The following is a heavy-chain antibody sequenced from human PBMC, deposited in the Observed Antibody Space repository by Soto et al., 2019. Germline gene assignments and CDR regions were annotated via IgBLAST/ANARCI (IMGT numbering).Heavy chain of an antibody. J-gene: IGHJ4*02. CDR2: ISWNSGSI. CDR3: AKGPRSDYFPFLFDY. CDR1: GFTFDDYA. Sequence: EVQLVESGGGLVQPGRSLRLSCAASGFTFDDYAMHWVRQAPGKGLEWVSGISWNSGSIGYADSVKGRFTISRDNAKNSLYLQMNSLRAEDTALYYCAKGPRSDYFPFLFDYWGQGTLVTVSS. V-gene: IGHV3-9*01. D-gene: IGHD3-3*01.